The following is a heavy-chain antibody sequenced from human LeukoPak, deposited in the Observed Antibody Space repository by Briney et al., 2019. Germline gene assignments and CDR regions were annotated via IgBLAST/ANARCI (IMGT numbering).Heavy chain of an antibody. CDR3: ARGGTPQYNWILEMDV. V-gene: IGHV1-8*03. J-gene: IGHJ6*04. CDR1: GYTFTSYD. Sequence: ASVKVSCKASGYTFTSYDINWVRQATGQGLEWMGWMNPNSGNTGYAQKFQGRVTITRNTSISTAYMELSGLRSEDTAVYYCARGGTPQYNWILEMDVWGKGTTVTVSS. CDR2: MNPNSGNT. D-gene: IGHD1-20*01.